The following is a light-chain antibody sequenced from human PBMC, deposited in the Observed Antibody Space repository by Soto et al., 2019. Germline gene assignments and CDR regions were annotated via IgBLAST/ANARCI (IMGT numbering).Light chain of an antibody. V-gene: IGLV2-14*03. Sequence: QSVLTQPASVSGSPGQSITISCTGTSSDVGGYNFVSWYQQHPGKAPKLMIYEVTSRPSGVSNRFSGCKSGNTASLTISGLQAEDEADYYCNSYTTISTLVFGTGTKVTVL. CDR3: NSYTTISTLV. CDR1: SSDVGGYNF. J-gene: IGLJ1*01. CDR2: EVT.